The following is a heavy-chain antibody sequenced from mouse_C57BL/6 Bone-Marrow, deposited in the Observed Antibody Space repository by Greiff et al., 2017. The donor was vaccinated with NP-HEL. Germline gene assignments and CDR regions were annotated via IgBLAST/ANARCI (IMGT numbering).Heavy chain of an antibody. Sequence: VQLVESGPELVKPGASVKISCKASGYAFSSSWMNWVKQRPGKGLEWIGRIYPGDGDTNYNGKFKGKATLTADKSSSTAYMQRSSLTSEDSAVYFCARWGHYYGSSSFFDYWGQGTTLTVSS. D-gene: IGHD1-1*01. J-gene: IGHJ2*01. CDR3: ARWGHYYGSSSFFDY. CDR1: GYAFSSSW. CDR2: IYPGDGDT. V-gene: IGHV1-82*01.